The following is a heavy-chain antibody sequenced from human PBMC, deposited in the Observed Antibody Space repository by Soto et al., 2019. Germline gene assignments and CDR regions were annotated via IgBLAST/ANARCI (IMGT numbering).Heavy chain of an antibody. D-gene: IGHD4-17*01. CDR1: GFSFSTFA. J-gene: IGHJ5*02. V-gene: IGHV3-23*01. Sequence: EVQILESGGGLIQPGGSLRLSCAASGFSFSTFAMTWVRQAPGKGLEWVSTIISTGISTYYADSVKGRFTISRANTKNTLYMQTNSLRAEDTAVYYCAKGNYGDYGGFDPWGQGTLVNVSS. CDR3: AKGNYGDYGGFDP. CDR2: IISTGIST.